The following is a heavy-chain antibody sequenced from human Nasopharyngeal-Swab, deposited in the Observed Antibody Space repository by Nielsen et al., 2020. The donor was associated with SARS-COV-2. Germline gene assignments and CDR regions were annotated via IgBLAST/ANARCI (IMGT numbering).Heavy chain of an antibody. V-gene: IGHV3-23*01. CDR2: ISDSGGRK. CDR1: GFTLNTYA. CDR3: AKADDAVDI. J-gene: IGHJ3*02. Sequence: GESLKISCASSGFTLNTYAMSWVRQAPGAGLEWVSAISDSGGRKYYADSEKCRLTISRDNSQNTLFLQMNSLRAEDTAVYYCAKADDAVDIWGQGTMVTVSS.